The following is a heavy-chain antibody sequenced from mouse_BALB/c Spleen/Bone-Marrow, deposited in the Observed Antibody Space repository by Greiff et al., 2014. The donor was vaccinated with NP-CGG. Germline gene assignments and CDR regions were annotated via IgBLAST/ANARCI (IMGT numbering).Heavy chain of an antibody. J-gene: IGHJ3*01. CDR3: TRGGVYYAYDGAWFAY. CDR2: IYPGSGSN. V-gene: IGHV1S22*01. D-gene: IGHD2-2*01. CDR1: GYTFTSYW. Sequence: LQQPGSELVRPGASVKLSCKASGYTFTSYWMHWGKQRPGQGLEWIGNIYPGSGSNNYDDKFKSKATLTVDTSSSTAYMQLSSLTSEDSAVYYCTRGGVYYAYDGAWFAYWGQGTLVTVSA.